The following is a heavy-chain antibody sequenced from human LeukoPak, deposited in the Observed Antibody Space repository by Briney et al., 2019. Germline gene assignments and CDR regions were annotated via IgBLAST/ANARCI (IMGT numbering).Heavy chain of an antibody. CDR3: ARVGPLDARQQDNY. CDR1: GYTFTSYG. CDR2: ISAYNGNT. Sequence: ASVKVSCKASGYTFTSYGISWVQQAPGQGLEWMGWISAYNGNTNYAQKLQGRVTMNTDTSTSTAYMELRSLSSDDTAVYYCARVGPLDARQQDNYWGQGTLVTVSS. J-gene: IGHJ4*02. D-gene: IGHD6-13*01. V-gene: IGHV1-18*01.